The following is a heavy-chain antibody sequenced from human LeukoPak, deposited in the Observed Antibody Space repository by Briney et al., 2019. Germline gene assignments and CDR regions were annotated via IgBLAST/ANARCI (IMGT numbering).Heavy chain of an antibody. Sequence: SETLSLTCTVSGDSISRSNYFWGWVRQPPGKGLEWIGTAFYSGSTNYNPSLKSRVTMSVDTSKNQFSLKLNSVTAADTAVYYCARGSMGGSGTSYKDFYYGMDVWGQGTTVTVSS. J-gene: IGHJ6*02. V-gene: IGHV4-39*07. CDR1: GDSISRSNYF. CDR2: AFYSGST. CDR3: ARGSMGGSGTSYKDFYYGMDV. D-gene: IGHD3-10*01.